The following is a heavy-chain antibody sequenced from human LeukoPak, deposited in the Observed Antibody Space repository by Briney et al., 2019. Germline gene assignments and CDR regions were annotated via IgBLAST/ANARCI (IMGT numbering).Heavy chain of an antibody. CDR3: ARIPYSSSWPGYYYYYMDV. J-gene: IGHJ6*03. D-gene: IGHD6-13*01. V-gene: IGHV3-23*01. Sequence: HPGGSLRLSCAASGFTFSSYGMSWVRQAPGKGLEWVSAISGSGGSTYYADSVKGRFTISRDNSKNTLYLQMNSLRAEDTAVYYCARIPYSSSWPGYYYYYMDVWGKGTTVTISS. CDR1: GFTFSSYG. CDR2: ISGSGGST.